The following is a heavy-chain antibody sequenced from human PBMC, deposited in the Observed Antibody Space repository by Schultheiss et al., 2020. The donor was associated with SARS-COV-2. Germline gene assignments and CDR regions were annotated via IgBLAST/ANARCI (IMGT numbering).Heavy chain of an antibody. J-gene: IGHJ3*02. V-gene: IGHV4-34*01. D-gene: IGHD5-18*01. CDR1: GGSFSGYY. Sequence: SETLSLTCAVYGGSFSGYYWSWIRQPPGKGLEWIGHIYYSGTTKYNPSLKSRVTISVDTSKNQFSLKLSSVTAADTAVYYCARADVSGYSYGYRDAFDIWGQGTMVTVSS. CDR2: IYYSGTT. CDR3: ARADVSGYSYGYRDAFDI.